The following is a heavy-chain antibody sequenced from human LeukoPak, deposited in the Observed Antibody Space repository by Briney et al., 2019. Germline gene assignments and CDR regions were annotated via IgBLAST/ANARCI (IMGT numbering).Heavy chain of an antibody. V-gene: IGHV3-30*02. CDR3: ASELLWFGELFY. J-gene: IGHJ4*02. D-gene: IGHD3-10*01. CDR1: GFTFSSYW. Sequence: GGSLRLSCAASGFTFSSYWMSWVRQAPGKGLEWVAFIRYDGSNKYYADSVKGRFTISRDNSKNTLYLQMNSLRAEDTAVYYCASELLWFGELFYWGQGTLVTVSS. CDR2: IRYDGSNK.